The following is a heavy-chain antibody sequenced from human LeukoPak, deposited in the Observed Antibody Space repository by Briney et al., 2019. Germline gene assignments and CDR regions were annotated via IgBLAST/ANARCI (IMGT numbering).Heavy chain of an antibody. CDR1: GGSISSYY. V-gene: IGHV4-59*12. CDR3: ARRRYYGSGSYQGWAFDI. J-gene: IGHJ3*02. D-gene: IGHD3-10*01. Sequence: SETLSLTCTVSGGSISSYYWSWIRQPPGKGLEWIGYVYYSGSTNYNPSLKSRVTISVDTSKNQFSLKLSSVTAADTAVYYCARRRYYGSGSYQGWAFDIWGQGTMVTVSS. CDR2: VYYSGST.